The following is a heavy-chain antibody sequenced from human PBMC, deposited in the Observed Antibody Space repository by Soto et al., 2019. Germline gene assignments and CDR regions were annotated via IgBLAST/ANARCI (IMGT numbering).Heavy chain of an antibody. V-gene: IGHV4-39*01. CDR1: GDSISNSRFY. J-gene: IGHJ5*02. Sequence: SETLSLTCSVSGDSISNSRFYWAWIRQPPGEGLEWIGSIYHTGNAYYNPSLKSRVTIFVDTSKNQFSLKLTSVTAADTALYYCARDYLDSSDYTTNWFDPWGQGALVT. CDR2: IYHTGNA. D-gene: IGHD3-22*01. CDR3: ARDYLDSSDYTTNWFDP.